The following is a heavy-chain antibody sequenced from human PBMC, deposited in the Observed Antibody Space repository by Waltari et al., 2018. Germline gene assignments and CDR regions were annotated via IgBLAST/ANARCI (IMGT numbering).Heavy chain of an antibody. J-gene: IGHJ4*02. CDR1: GLTLSSYA. Sequence: EVQLLESGGGLVQPGGCLRLPCAASGLTLSSYAMKWVRQAPGKGLEWVSVIYSGTGSTYYADSVKGRFTISRDNSKNTLSLQMNSLRAEDTAVYYCAKSLSSSWFPFDYWGQGTQVTVSS. D-gene: IGHD6-13*01. CDR2: IYSGTGST. V-gene: IGHV3-23*03. CDR3: AKSLSSSWFPFDY.